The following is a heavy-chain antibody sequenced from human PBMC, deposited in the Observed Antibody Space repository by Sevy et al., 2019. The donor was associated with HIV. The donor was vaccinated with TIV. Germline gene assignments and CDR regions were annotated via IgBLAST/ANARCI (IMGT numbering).Heavy chain of an antibody. Sequence: SSVKVSCKTSGYIFTNSGITWVRQAPGQGLERMGWIGVYNGNLKYAQKIQGRVTMTTDTSTSTAYMELTCLRSDDMGVYYCARVATYHYGSASYFDYWGQGTLVTVSS. D-gene: IGHD3-10*01. CDR3: ARVATYHYGSASYFDY. J-gene: IGHJ4*02. CDR1: GYIFTNSG. CDR2: IGVYNGNL. V-gene: IGHV1-18*03.